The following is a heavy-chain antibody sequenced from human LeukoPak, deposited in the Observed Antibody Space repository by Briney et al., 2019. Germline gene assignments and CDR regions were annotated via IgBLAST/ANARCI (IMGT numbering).Heavy chain of an antibody. CDR3: ASRWIQDGFDI. D-gene: IGHD5-18*01. V-gene: IGHV5-51*01. CDR2: IYPGDSDT. J-gene: IGHJ3*02. Sequence: GESLKISCKASGYSFTSYWIGWVRQKPGKGLEWMGIIYPGDSDTRYSPSFQGQVTISADKSISTAYLQWSSLKASDAAMYYCASRWIQDGFDIWGQGTMVTVSS. CDR1: GYSFTSYW.